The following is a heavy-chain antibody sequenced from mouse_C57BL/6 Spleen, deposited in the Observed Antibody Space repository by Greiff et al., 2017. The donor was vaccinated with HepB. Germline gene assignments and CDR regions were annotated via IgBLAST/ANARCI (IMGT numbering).Heavy chain of an antibody. D-gene: IGHD3-2*02. CDR3: ARVSSGYGAWFAY. J-gene: IGHJ3*01. CDR1: GYTFTSYW. V-gene: IGHV1-55*01. CDR2: IYPGSGST. Sequence: QVQLQQPGAELVKPGASVKMSCKASGYTFTSYWITWVKQRPGQGLEWIRDIYPGSGSTNYNEKFKSKATLTVDTSSSTAYMQLSSLTSEDSAVYYCARVSSGYGAWFAYWGQGTLVTVSA.